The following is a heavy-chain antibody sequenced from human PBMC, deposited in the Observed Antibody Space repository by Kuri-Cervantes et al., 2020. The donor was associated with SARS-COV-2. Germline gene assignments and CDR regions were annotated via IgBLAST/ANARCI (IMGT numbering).Heavy chain of an antibody. CDR2: IYYSGST. CDR1: GGSISSYY. J-gene: IGHJ6*02. CDR3: ARRSLWFGDYYGMDV. D-gene: IGHD3-10*01. Sequence: GSLRLSCTVSGGSISSYYWSWIRQPPGKGLEWIGYIYYSGSTNYNPSLKSRVTISVDTSKNQFSLKLSSVTAADTAVYYCARRSLWFGDYYGMDVWGQGTTVTVSS. V-gene: IGHV4-59*01.